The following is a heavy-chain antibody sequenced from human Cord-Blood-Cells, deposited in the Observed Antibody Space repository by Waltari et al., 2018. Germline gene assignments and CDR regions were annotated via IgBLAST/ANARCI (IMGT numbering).Heavy chain of an antibody. D-gene: IGHD6-6*01. CDR3: ARDLSSSFAFDI. CDR2: ISSRSSYI. J-gene: IGHJ3*02. CDR1: GFTFSSYS. Sequence: EVQLVESGGGLVKPGGSLRLSCAASGFTFSSYSMNWVRQAPGKGLEWVSSISSRSSYIYYADSVKGRFTISRDNAKNSLYLQMNSLRAEDTAVYYCARDLSSSFAFDIWGQGTMVTVSS. V-gene: IGHV3-21*01.